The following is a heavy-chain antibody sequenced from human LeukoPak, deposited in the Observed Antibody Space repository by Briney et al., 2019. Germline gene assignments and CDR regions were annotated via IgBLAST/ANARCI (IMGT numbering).Heavy chain of an antibody. V-gene: IGHV3-30*18. CDR3: AKDLQLLALGDYYYGMDV. CDR1: GFTLRSYG. CDR2: ISYDGSNK. D-gene: IGHD2-2*01. J-gene: IGHJ6*04. Sequence: GGSLRPSCAASGFTLRSYGMHWVRQAPGKGLEWVADISYDGSNKYYADSVKGRFTISRDNSKNTLYLQMNSLRAEDTAVYYCAKDLQLLALGDYYYGMDVWGKGTTVTVSS.